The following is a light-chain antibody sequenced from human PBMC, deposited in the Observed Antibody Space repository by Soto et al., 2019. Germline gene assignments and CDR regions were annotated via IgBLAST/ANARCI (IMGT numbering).Light chain of an antibody. J-gene: IGLJ1*01. Sequence: QSVLTQPLSVSGAPGQRVTISCTGSSSNIGAGYDVHWYQQLPGTAPKLLIYGNSNRPSGVPDRFSGSKSGTSASLAITGLQAEDEADYYCQSYDSSLERVFGTGTKLTVL. CDR2: GNS. V-gene: IGLV1-40*01. CDR3: QSYDSSLERV. CDR1: SSNIGAGYD.